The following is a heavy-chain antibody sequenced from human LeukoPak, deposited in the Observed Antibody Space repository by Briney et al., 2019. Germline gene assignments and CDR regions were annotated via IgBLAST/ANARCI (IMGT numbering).Heavy chain of an antibody. CDR3: ARGLYGSGSYYTGPLDYLDY. Sequence: PSETLSLTCTVSGGSISSGGYYWSWIRQHPGKGLEWIGYIYYSGSTYYNPSLKSRVTISVDTSKNQFSLKLSSVTAADTAVYYCARGLYGSGSYYTGPLDYLDYWGQGTLVTVSS. V-gene: IGHV4-31*03. CDR2: IYYSGST. CDR1: GGSISSGGYY. J-gene: IGHJ4*02. D-gene: IGHD3-10*01.